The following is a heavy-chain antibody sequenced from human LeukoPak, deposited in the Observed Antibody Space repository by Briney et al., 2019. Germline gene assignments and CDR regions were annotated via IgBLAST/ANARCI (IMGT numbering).Heavy chain of an antibody. D-gene: IGHD1-26*01. V-gene: IGHV3-30*02. CDR3: ARGPRVGAAGFVYYHYIDV. CDR1: GFTFSNYG. Sequence: GGSLRLSCAASGFTFSNYGMHWVRQAPGKGLEWLAFMRYDGSNTHYADSVKGRFTISRDNSKNTVYLQMNSLRAEDTAMYYCARGPRVGAAGFVYYHYIDVWGKGTTVIVSS. J-gene: IGHJ6*03. CDR2: MRYDGSNT.